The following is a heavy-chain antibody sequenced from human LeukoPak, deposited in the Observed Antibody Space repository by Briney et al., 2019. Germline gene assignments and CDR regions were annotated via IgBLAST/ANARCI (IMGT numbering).Heavy chain of an antibody. CDR2: INHSGST. D-gene: IGHD2/OR15-2a*01. CDR1: GGSFSGYY. J-gene: IGHJ6*02. Sequence: SETLSLTCAVYGGSFSGYYWSWVRQPPGKGLEWIGEINHSGSTNYNPSLKSRVTISVDTSKNQFSLKLSSVTAADTAVHYCARSPSLSNIWYYYGMDVWGQGTTVTVSS. CDR3: ARSPSLSNIWYYYGMDV. V-gene: IGHV4-34*01.